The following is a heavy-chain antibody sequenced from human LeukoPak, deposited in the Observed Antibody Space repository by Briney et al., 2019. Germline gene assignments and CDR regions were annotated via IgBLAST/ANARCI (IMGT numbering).Heavy chain of an antibody. Sequence: SETLSLTCTVSGGSISSSSYYWGWIRQPPGKGLEWIGSIYYSGSTYYNPSLKSRVTISVDTSKNQFSLKLSSVTAADTAVYYCARSPHLYSSSWYFYYWGQGTLVTVSS. D-gene: IGHD6-13*01. CDR2: IYYSGST. V-gene: IGHV4-39*07. CDR1: GGSISSSSYY. J-gene: IGHJ4*02. CDR3: ARSPHLYSSSWYFYY.